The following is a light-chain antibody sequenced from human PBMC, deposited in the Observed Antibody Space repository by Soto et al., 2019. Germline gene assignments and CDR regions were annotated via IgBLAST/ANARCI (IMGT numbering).Light chain of an antibody. CDR2: DAS. CDR1: QSVSGY. J-gene: IGKJ3*01. V-gene: IGKV3-11*01. CDR3: QQANSFPFT. Sequence: EIVLTQSPATLSLSPGERATLSCRASQSVSGYLAWYQQKPGQAPRLLIYDASNRATGIPARFSGSGSGTDFTLTISSLEPEDFATYYCQQANSFPFTFGPGTKVDIK.